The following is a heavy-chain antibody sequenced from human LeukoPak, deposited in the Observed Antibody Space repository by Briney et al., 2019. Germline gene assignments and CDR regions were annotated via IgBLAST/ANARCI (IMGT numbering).Heavy chain of an antibody. CDR2: ITASSRTI. V-gene: IGHV3-48*04. CDR1: AFTFITSN. Sequence: PGGSLRLSCAASAFTFITSNMNWVRQAPGKGLEWIAHITASSRTIEYADSVKGRFTVSGDNAQNSLYLQMDSLRAEDTAIYYCAKSRGWLETFDIWGQGTMVTVSS. D-gene: IGHD5-12*01. CDR3: AKSRGWLETFDI. J-gene: IGHJ3*02.